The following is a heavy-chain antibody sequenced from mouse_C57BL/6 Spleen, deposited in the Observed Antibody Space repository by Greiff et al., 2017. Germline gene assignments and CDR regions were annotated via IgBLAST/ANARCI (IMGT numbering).Heavy chain of an antibody. Sequence: QVQLQQPGAELVKPGASVKLSCKASGYTFTSYWMQWVKQRPGQGLEWIGEIDPSDSYTNYNQKFKGKATLTVDTSSSTAYMQLSSLTSEDSAVYYCARELHYWGQGTTLTVSS. V-gene: IGHV1-50*01. CDR1: GYTFTSYW. J-gene: IGHJ2*01. CDR3: ARELHY. CDR2: IDPSDSYT.